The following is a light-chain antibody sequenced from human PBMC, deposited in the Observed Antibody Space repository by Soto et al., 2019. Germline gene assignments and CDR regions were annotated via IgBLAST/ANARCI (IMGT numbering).Light chain of an antibody. J-gene: IGKJ5*01. V-gene: IGKV3-20*01. CDR3: QQYVSSPLIS. CDR1: QTVRITY. CDR2: GAS. Sequence: ALTQSPGTLSFSPGESATLSCRASQTVRITYLTWYQQKPGQAPRRLIFGASKRATGIPDSLSGSGSGRDFTLTISGLEPEDFAVYYCQQYVSSPLISFGQGTRLEIK.